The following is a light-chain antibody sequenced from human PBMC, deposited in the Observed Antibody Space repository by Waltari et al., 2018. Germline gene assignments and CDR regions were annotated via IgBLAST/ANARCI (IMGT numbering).Light chain of an antibody. CDR2: CAS. J-gene: IGKJ4*01. CDR3: QQYYNPPLT. CDR1: QNVLFTSNDKNY. Sequence: DIVMTQSPDSLAVSLGERATIHYKSTQNVLFTSNDKNYLAWYQQKAGQPPKLLIYCASTRKSGVPDRFSGSGSGTDFTLTISSLQAEDVAVYYCQQYYNPPLTFGGGTKVEIK. V-gene: IGKV4-1*01.